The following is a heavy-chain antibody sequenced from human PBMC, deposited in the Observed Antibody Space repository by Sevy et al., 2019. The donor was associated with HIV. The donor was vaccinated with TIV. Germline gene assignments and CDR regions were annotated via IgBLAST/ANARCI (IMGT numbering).Heavy chain of an antibody. CDR2: IKKDGSDK. J-gene: IGHJ4*02. D-gene: IGHD7-27*01. V-gene: IGHV3-7*03. CDR3: ARSWDYWGQMGY. CDR1: GFTFKNYW. Sequence: GGPLRLSFAASGFTFKNYWMTWVRQAPGKGLEWVANIKKDGSDKYYMESVKGRFNISRDNTKNLLYLQLNSLRAEDTAVYYCARSWDYWGQMGYWGQGTLVTVSS.